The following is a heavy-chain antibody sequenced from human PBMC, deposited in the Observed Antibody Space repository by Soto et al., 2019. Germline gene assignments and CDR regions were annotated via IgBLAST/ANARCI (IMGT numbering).Heavy chain of an antibody. D-gene: IGHD5-18*01. CDR1: GYTFTGYY. J-gene: IGHJ4*02. CDR3: ASRQDTAMVRRSDY. Sequence: ASVKVSCKASGYTFTGYYMHWVRQAPGQGLEWMGWINPNSGGTNYAQKFQGRVTMTRDTSISTAYMELSRLRSDDTAVYYCASRQDTAMVRRSDYWGQGTLVTVSS. CDR2: INPNSGGT. V-gene: IGHV1-2*02.